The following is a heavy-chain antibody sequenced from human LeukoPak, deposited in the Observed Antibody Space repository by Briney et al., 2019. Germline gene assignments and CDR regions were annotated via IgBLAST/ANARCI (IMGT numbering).Heavy chain of an antibody. CDR1: GFTFDDYA. Sequence: GRSLRLSCAASGFTFDDYAMHWVRQAPGKGLEWVSGINWSADTVAYADSVKGRFTISRDNTDNYLYLQMNSLRAEDTALYYCAKAKGLAVFGVVHYFYGMDVWGQGTTVTVSS. CDR2: INWSADTV. J-gene: IGHJ6*02. D-gene: IGHD3-3*01. CDR3: AKAKGLAVFGVVHYFYGMDV. V-gene: IGHV3-9*01.